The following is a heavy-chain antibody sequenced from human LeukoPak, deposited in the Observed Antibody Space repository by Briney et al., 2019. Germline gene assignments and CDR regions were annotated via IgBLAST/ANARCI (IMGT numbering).Heavy chain of an antibody. CDR2: IDYTSTDK. J-gene: IGHJ4*02. D-gene: IGHD1-14*01. CDR3: VRGDNRDY. CDR1: GFTFSTST. Sequence: GGSLRLSCAASGFTFSTSTMSWVRQAPGEGLEWVSSIDYTSTDKYYVASVKGRFTLSRDNAENSLYLQMNSLRAEDSAVYYFVRGDNRDYWGQGTLVTVSS. V-gene: IGHV3-21*01.